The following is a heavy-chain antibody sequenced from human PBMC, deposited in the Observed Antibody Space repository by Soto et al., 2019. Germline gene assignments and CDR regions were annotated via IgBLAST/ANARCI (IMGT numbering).Heavy chain of an antibody. V-gene: IGHV4-30-2*01. D-gene: IGHD2-2*02. CDR1: GGSISSGGYS. J-gene: IGHJ5*02. CDR2: IYHSGST. Sequence: SETLSLTCAVSGGSISSGGYSWSWIRQPPGKGLEWIGYIYHSGSTYYNPSLKSRVTISVDRSKNQFSLKLSSVTAADTAVYYCARGGYCSSTSCYMPENWFDPWGQGTLVTVS. CDR3: ARGGYCSSTSCYMPENWFDP.